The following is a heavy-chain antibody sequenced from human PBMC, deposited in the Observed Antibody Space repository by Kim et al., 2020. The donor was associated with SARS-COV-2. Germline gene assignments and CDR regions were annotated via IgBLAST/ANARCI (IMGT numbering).Heavy chain of an antibody. Sequence: SVKVSCKASRDTFNTYAISWVRQAPGQGLEWLGGIVPFIGTSDYAQKFQGRVTITADDSTTTVYMQLSSLRFEDTAVYYCARGGFSSSLRFEYWGQGTLVTVSS. CDR2: IVPFIGTS. CDR3: ARGGFSSSLRFEY. CDR1: RDTFNTYA. D-gene: IGHD6-13*01. V-gene: IGHV1-69*13. J-gene: IGHJ4*02.